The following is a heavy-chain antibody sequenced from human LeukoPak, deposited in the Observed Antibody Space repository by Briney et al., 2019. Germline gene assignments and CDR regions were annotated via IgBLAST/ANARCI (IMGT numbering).Heavy chain of an antibody. V-gene: IGHV3-30*02. CDR2: IRYDGSNK. D-gene: IGHD6-13*01. CDR1: GFTFSSYG. Sequence: GGSLRLSCAASGFTFSSYGMHWVRQAPGKGLERVAFIRYDGSNKYYADSVKGRFTISRDNSENTLHLQMNSLRAEDTAVYYCARDSGGIAAAGTDYWGQGTLVTVSS. CDR3: ARDSGGIAAAGTDY. J-gene: IGHJ4*02.